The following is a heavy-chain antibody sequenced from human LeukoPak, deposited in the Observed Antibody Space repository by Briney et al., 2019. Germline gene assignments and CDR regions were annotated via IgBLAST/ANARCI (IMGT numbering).Heavy chain of an antibody. CDR3: ARGTGYYYYGMDV. CDR2: IWYDGSDK. Sequence: GGSLRLSCAASGFTFSTYGMHWVRQAPGKGLEWVAFIWYDGSDKYYADSMKGRFTISRDNSKNTLYLQMNSLRAEDTAVYYCARGTGYYYYGMDVWGQGTTVTVSS. D-gene: IGHD7-27*01. J-gene: IGHJ6*02. CDR1: GFTFSTYG. V-gene: IGHV3-33*01.